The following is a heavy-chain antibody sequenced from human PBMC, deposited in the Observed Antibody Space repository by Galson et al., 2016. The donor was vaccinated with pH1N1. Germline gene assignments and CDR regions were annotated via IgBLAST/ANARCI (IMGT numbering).Heavy chain of an antibody. CDR3: ARSPFYYNSYMDV. V-gene: IGHV1-69*05. J-gene: IGHJ6*03. CDR1: ESIFNKYA. CDR2: IIAVFKTT. Sequence: SVKVSCKASESIFNKYAISWVRQAPGQGLEWMGGIIAVFKTTNYAQKFQGRVTITKDESTSIVYMELRSLRSEDTAIYYCARSPFYYNSYMDVWGKGTTVTFSS.